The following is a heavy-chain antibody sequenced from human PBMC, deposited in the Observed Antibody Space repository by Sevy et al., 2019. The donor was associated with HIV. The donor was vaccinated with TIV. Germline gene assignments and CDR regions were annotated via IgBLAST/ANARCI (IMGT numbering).Heavy chain of an antibody. V-gene: IGHV3-33*01. CDR2: AWYDGTTK. D-gene: IGHD2-21*02. J-gene: IGHJ4*02. CDR3: ARGGGYCGGDCYSIDY. CDR1: GFNFRSYD. Sequence: GGSLRLSCEASGFNFRSYDMHWVRQAPGKGLEWVAIAWYDGTTKYYADSVKGRFTISRDNSKNTISLQMNSLRVEDTAVYYCARGGGYCGGDCYSIDYWGQGALVTVSS.